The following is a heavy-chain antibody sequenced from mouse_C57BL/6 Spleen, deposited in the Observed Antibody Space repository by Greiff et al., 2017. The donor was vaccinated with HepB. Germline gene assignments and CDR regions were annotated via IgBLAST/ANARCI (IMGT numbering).Heavy chain of an antibody. Sequence: QVQLQQSGPELVKPGASVKISCKASGYAFSSSWMNWVKQRPGKGLEWIGRIYPGDGDTNYNGKFKGKATLTVDQSSSTAYMQLNSLTSEDSAVYYCARSLGYYAMDYWGQGTSVTVSS. V-gene: IGHV1-82*01. CDR1: GYAFSSSW. CDR3: ARSLGYYAMDY. J-gene: IGHJ4*01. CDR2: IYPGDGDT.